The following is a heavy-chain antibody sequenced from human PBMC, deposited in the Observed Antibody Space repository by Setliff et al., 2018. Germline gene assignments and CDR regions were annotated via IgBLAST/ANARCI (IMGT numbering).Heavy chain of an antibody. V-gene: IGHV3-74*01. CDR2: IKSAGTNT. CDR3: VRAVWTYSDHASLACFDY. J-gene: IGHJ4*02. Sequence: GSLRLSCAASGFTFSIYSMDWVRQAPGRGLMWVSYIKSAGTNTHYADSVEGRFTSSRDNAKNTLYLQMNSLRAEDTAVYYCVRAVWTYSDHASLACFDYWGEGALVTVSS. D-gene: IGHD5-12*01. CDR1: GFTFSIYS.